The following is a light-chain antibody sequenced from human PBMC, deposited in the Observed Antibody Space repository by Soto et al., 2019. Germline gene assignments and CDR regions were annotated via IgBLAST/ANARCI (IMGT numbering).Light chain of an antibody. CDR1: SSDVGGYNY. CDR2: DVS. J-gene: IGLJ2*01. Sequence: QSVLTQPASVSGSPGQSITISCTGTSSDVGGYNYVSWYQQHPGKAPKLMIYDVSNRPSGVSNRFSGSKSGNTASLTISGLQAEDEADYYCSSYTISRTLVFGGGTQLTVL. V-gene: IGLV2-14*01. CDR3: SSYTISRTLV.